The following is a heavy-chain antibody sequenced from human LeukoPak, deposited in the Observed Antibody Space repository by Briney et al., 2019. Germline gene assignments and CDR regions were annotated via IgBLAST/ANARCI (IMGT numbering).Heavy chain of an antibody. Sequence: GGSLRLSCEASEFTFNDYWMHWVRQGPGKGLVWVSRINSDGSSASYADSVKGRFTISRDNAKNTLYLQMNSLRAEDTAVYYCARESPTPNSRYFDLWGRGTLVTVSS. CDR1: EFTFNDYW. D-gene: IGHD4-11*01. CDR2: INSDGSSA. CDR3: ARESPTPNSRYFDL. J-gene: IGHJ2*01. V-gene: IGHV3-74*01.